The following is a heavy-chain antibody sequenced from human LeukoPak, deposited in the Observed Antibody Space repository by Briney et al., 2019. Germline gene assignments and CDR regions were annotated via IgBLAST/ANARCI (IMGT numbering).Heavy chain of an antibody. D-gene: IGHD2-15*01. CDR3: AKDGIKLVGAVDY. CDR2: ISGSGGST. Sequence: GGSLRLSCAASGFTVSTYGMSWVRQAPGKGLEWVSAISGSGGSTYYADSVKGRFTISRGNSKNTLYLQMNSLRAEDTAVYYCAKDGIKLVGAVDYWGQGTLVTV. CDR1: GFTVSTYG. J-gene: IGHJ4*02. V-gene: IGHV3-23*01.